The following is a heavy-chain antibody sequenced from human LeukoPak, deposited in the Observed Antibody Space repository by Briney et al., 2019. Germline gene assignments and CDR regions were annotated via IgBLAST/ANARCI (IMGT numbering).Heavy chain of an antibody. V-gene: IGHV4-59*11. D-gene: IGHD3/OR15-3a*01. CDR2: TSGSI. Sequence: SETLSLTCAVSGASISSHYWSWIRQPPGEGLEWIGYTSGSISDNPSLKSRVAVSVDPSQNQVSLSLTSVTAADTAVYYCARVLAIFGLDTTDFYMDVGAKGTTVTVSS. CDR1: GASISSHY. J-gene: IGHJ6*03. CDR3: ARVLAIFGLDTTDFYMDV.